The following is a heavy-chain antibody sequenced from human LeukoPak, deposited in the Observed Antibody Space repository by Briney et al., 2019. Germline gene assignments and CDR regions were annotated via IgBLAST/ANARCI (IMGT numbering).Heavy chain of an antibody. D-gene: IGHD3-10*01. Sequence: SETLSLTCSVSGVSFSSRTHYWGWIRQPPGKGLEWIGSINYSGDTSYNPSLKSRLAISRDTTKNQFSLKVTSVTAADTAVYYCARYQGGTMFDIWGQGTKVTVSS. J-gene: IGHJ3*02. CDR1: GVSFSSRTHY. V-gene: IGHV4-39*01. CDR3: ARYQGGTMFDI. CDR2: INYSGDT.